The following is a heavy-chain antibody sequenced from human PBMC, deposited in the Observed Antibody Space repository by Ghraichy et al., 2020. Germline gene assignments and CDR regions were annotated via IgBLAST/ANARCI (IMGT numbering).Heavy chain of an antibody. J-gene: IGHJ5*02. CDR3: ARGINWFDP. CDR2: ITTKSGNT. Sequence: ASVKVSCTASGYTFITFGITWVRQAPGQGLEWMGWITTKSGNTQYGRKFQGRVTMTTDTSTSTAYMELRSLRFDDTAVYYCARGINWFDPWGQGTLVTVSS. CDR1: GYTFITFG. V-gene: IGHV1-18*01.